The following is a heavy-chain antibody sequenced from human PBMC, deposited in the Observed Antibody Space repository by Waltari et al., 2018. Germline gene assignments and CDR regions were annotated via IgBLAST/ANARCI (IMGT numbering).Heavy chain of an antibody. V-gene: IGHV3-9*01. CDR2: IGWNSGGK. D-gene: IGHD6-13*01. CDR1: GFTFDDYA. Sequence: EVQLVESGGGLVQPGRSLRLSCAASGFTFDDYAMHWVRQAPGKGLEWVQGIGWNSGGKGSADSVKGRFTISRDKTKNALYLQMNSLRAEDTALYYCAKDITRHGAAAPYYYSGMDVGGQGTTVTVSS. CDR3: AKDITRHGAAAPYYYSGMDV. J-gene: IGHJ6*02.